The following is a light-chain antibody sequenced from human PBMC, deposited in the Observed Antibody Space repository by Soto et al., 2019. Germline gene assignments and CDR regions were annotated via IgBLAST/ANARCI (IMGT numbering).Light chain of an antibody. CDR3: QQTFSLPRS. J-gene: IGKJ1*01. Sequence: DIQMTQSPSSLSASVGDRVTITCRASQTISRYLNWYQKKPGKAPKLLIYEVSTLESGVPSRFSGSGYGADFTLSISSLEPEDFATYYCQQTFSLPRSFGQGTKVDIK. CDR2: EVS. V-gene: IGKV1-39*01. CDR1: QTISRY.